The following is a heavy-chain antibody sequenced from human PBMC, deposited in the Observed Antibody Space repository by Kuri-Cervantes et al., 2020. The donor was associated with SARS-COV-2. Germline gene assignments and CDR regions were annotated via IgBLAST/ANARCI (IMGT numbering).Heavy chain of an antibody. V-gene: IGHV4-34*01. CDR2: INHSGST. CDR3: ERRDVGYCSSTSCGFDP. J-gene: IGHJ5*02. CDR1: GFTFSSYW. Sequence: GSLRLSCAASGFTFSSYWMSWIRQPPGKGLEWIGEINHSGSTNYNPSLKSRVTISVDTSKNQFTLKLNYMTDAETAVYYCERRDVGYCSSTSCGFDPWGQGTLVTVSS. D-gene: IGHD2-2*01.